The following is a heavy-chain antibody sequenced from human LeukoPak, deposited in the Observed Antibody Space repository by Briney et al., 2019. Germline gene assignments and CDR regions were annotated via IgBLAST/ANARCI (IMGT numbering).Heavy chain of an antibody. D-gene: IGHD3-22*01. V-gene: IGHV3-73*01. CDR2: IRSTANGYAT. Sequence: GGSLRLSCAASGFTFSGSALHWVRQASGKGLEWVGRIRSTANGYATAYAASVKGRFTISRDDSKSTLYLQINSLKTEDTAVYYCTTDREFYDTSGNRYWGQGTLVTVSS. J-gene: IGHJ4*02. CDR3: TTDREFYDTSGNRY. CDR1: GFTFSGSA.